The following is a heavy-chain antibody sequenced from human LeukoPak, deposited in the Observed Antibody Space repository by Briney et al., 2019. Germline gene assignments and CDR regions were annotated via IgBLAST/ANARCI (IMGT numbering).Heavy chain of an antibody. CDR2: IYTSGST. Sequence: SETLSLTCTVSGGSISSGSYYWSWIRQPAGKGLEWIGRIYTSGSTDYNPSLKSRVTISVDTSKNQFSLKLSSVTAADTAVYYCAGDSNYFDYWGQGTLVTVSS. V-gene: IGHV4-61*02. D-gene: IGHD4-11*01. J-gene: IGHJ4*02. CDR3: AGDSNYFDY. CDR1: GGSISSGSYY.